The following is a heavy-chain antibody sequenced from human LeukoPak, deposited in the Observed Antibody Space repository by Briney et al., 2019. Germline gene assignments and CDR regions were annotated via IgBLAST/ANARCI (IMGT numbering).Heavy chain of an antibody. CDR2: INPIAGIT. D-gene: IGHD1-14*01. Sequence: SVKVSCKASGGTFSTYAVSWVRQAPGQGLEWMGRINPIAGITNYAQKFQGRVTFTADKSTSTAYMEVNSLTSEDTAVYYCARAPGPYADLDYWGQGTQVTVSS. CDR1: GGTFSTYA. V-gene: IGHV1-69*04. J-gene: IGHJ4*02. CDR3: ARAPGPYADLDY.